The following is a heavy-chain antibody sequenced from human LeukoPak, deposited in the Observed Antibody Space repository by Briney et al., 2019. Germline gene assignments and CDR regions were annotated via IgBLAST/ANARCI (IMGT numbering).Heavy chain of an antibody. V-gene: IGHV4-39*07. CDR3: SRVDIAVVPSTNFDY. D-gene: IGHD2-2*01. CDR1: GGSISSTGYY. J-gene: IGHJ4*02. Sequence: SETLSLTCTVSGGSISSTGYYWGWIRQPPGKGLEWIGSIYYSGNTYYNPSLKSRVTISVDTSKNQFSLKVTSVTAADTAVYYCSRVDIAVVPSTNFDYWGQGTLVTVSS. CDR2: IYYSGNT.